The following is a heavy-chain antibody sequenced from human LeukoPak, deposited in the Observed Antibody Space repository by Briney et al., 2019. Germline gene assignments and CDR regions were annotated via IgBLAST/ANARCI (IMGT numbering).Heavy chain of an antibody. Sequence: SVKVSCKASGGTFSSYAISWVRQAPGQGLEWMGRIIPILGIANYAQKFQGRVTITADRSTSTAYMELSSLRSEDTAVYYCATPPPYYYDSSGYYSFWGQGTLVTVSS. J-gene: IGHJ4*02. CDR3: ATPPPYYYDSSGYYSF. V-gene: IGHV1-69*04. D-gene: IGHD3-22*01. CDR2: IIPILGIA. CDR1: GGTFSSYA.